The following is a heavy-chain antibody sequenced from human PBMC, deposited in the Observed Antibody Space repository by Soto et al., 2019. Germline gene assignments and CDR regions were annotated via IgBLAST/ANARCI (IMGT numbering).Heavy chain of an antibody. Sequence: QVQLQESGPGLVKPSQTLSLTCTVSGGSISSGGYYWSWIRQHPGKDLEWIGYIYYSGSTYYNPSLKSRVTISVDTSKNQFSLKLSSVTAADTAVYYCARDVGGYDYRDAFDIWGQGTMVTVSS. J-gene: IGHJ3*02. V-gene: IGHV4-31*03. CDR2: IYYSGST. D-gene: IGHD5-12*01. CDR1: GGSISSGGYY. CDR3: ARDVGGYDYRDAFDI.